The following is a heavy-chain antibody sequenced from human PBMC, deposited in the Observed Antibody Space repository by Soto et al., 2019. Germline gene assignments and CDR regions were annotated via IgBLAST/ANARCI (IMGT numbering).Heavy chain of an antibody. CDR2: MNPNSGNT. Sequence: QVKLVQSGAEVKKPGASVKVSCKASGYTFTSYDINWVRQATGQGLEWMGWMNPNSGNTGYAQKFQGRVTTTRNTXISTAYMELSSLRSEDTAVYYCARRGYSSSWYYYYYYGMDVWGQGTTVTVSS. J-gene: IGHJ6*02. V-gene: IGHV1-8*01. CDR1: GYTFTSYD. CDR3: ARRGYSSSWYYYYYYGMDV. D-gene: IGHD6-13*01.